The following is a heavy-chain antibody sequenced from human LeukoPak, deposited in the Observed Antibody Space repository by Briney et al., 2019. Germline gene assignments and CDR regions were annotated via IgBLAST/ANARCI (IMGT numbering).Heavy chain of an antibody. D-gene: IGHD2-2*01. Sequence: GASVKVSCKASGYTFTSYGISWVRQAPGQGLEWMGWISAYNGNTNYAQKLQGRVTMTTDTSTSTAYMELRSLRSDDTAVYYCARGASPRVPAAPFDYWGQGTLVTVSS. J-gene: IGHJ4*02. CDR2: ISAYNGNT. V-gene: IGHV1-18*01. CDR1: GYTFTSYG. CDR3: ARGASPRVPAAPFDY.